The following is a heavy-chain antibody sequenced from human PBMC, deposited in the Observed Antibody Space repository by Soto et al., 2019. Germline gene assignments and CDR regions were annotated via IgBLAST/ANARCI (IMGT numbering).Heavy chain of an antibody. V-gene: IGHV3-23*01. CDR2: ISGSGDRT. D-gene: IGHD3-22*01. Sequence: EVQLLESGGGLVQPGGSLRLSCAASGITISNYPMSWVRQAPGKGLDWVSGISGSGDRTYYADSAKGRFTISKDISRNSLSLQRHSLGVEDTAVYFCVKDDGGYPSTAPHWGQGTLVTVSS. CDR1: GITISNYP. J-gene: IGHJ4*02. CDR3: VKDDGGYPSTAPH.